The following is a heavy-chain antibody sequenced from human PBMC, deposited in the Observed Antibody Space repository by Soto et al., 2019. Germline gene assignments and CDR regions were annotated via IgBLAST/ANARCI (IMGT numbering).Heavy chain of an antibody. V-gene: IGHV1-8*01. J-gene: IGHJ4*02. CDR3: AAEDIVALAFDY. CDR1: GYTFTSYD. CDR2: VNPNSGNT. D-gene: IGHD5-12*01. Sequence: ASVKVSCKASGYTFTSYDINWVRQATGQGLEWMGWVNPNSGNTGYAQKFQRRVTMTRNTSISTAYMELSSLRSEDTAVYYCAAEDIVALAFDYWGQGTLVTVSS.